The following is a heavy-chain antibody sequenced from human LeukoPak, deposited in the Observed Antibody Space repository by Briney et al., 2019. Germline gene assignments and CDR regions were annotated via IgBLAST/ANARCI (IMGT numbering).Heavy chain of an antibody. Sequence: GGSLRLSCSASGFTFSSYGMHWVRQAPGKGLEWVAVIWYDGSNKYYADSVKGRFTISRDNSKNTLYLQMNSLRAEDTAVYCCARDRLPGIAAARGWFDPWGQGTLVTVSS. J-gene: IGHJ5*02. D-gene: IGHD6-13*01. CDR3: ARDRLPGIAAARGWFDP. CDR1: GFTFSSYG. V-gene: IGHV3-33*01. CDR2: IWYDGSNK.